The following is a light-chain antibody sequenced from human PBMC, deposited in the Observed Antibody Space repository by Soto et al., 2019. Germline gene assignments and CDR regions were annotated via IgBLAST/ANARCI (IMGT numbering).Light chain of an antibody. V-gene: IGLV2-14*03. CDR3: SSYTSSGTLV. CDR2: DVS. J-gene: IGLJ3*02. Sequence: QSALTQPASVSGSPGQSITISCSGTSGDIGAYNYVSWYQQHPGKAPKLLIYDVSLRPSGISIRFSGSKSGNTASLTISGFQAEDEGDYFCSSYTSSGTLVFGGGTKVTVL. CDR1: SGDIGAYNY.